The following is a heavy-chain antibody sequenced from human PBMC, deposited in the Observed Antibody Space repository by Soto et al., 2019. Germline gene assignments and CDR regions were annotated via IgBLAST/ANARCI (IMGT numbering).Heavy chain of an antibody. CDR2: IYHSGST. Sequence: SETLSLTCAVSGYSISSGYYWGWIRQPPGKGLEWIGSIYHSGSTYYNPSLKSRVTISVDTSKNQFSLKLSSVTAADTAVYYCARVSQLRFLEWLGGFDPWGQGTLVTVS. CDR3: ARVSQLRFLEWLGGFDP. V-gene: IGHV4-38-2*01. J-gene: IGHJ5*02. D-gene: IGHD3-3*01. CDR1: GYSISSGYY.